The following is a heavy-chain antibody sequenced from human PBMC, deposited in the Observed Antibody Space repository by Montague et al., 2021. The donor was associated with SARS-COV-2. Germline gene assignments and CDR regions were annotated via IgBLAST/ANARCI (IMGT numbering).Heavy chain of an antibody. CDR3: ARFGCVELWLKLGWFDP. CDR2: VYSSRSN. D-gene: IGHD3-16*02. J-gene: IGHJ5*02. Sequence: SETLSLTCSVSGDSTRSSGCYWGWLRPPPGKGLEWIGTVYSSRSNNYTPSLKSRVTMPVDTSKNQFALELRSVTAADAAVYYWARFGCVELWLKLGWFDPWGQGTLVTVSS. CDR1: GDSTRSSGCY. V-gene: IGHV4-39*01.